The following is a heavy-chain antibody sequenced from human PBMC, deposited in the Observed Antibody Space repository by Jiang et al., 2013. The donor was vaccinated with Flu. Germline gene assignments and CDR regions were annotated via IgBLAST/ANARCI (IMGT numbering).Heavy chain of an antibody. V-gene: IGHV1-18*04. D-gene: IGHD4-23*01. CDR3: ARETVRWSLDY. J-gene: IGHJ4*02. CDR1: GYSFTNYS. Sequence: SGAEVKKPGASVKVSCKTSGYSFTNYSIMWVRQAPGQGLEWMGWISPYTGRANYAQNLQDRVTMTTDTSTGTAYLELRSLRPDDTAVFFCARETVRWSLDYWGQGTLVTVSS. CDR2: ISPYTGRA.